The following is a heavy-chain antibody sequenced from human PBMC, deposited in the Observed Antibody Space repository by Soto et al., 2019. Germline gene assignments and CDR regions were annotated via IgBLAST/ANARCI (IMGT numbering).Heavy chain of an antibody. Sequence: SQTLSLTCAISGDSVSSTSAAWNWIRQSPSRGLEWLGRTFYRSKWYNDYAVSVKSRLTINADRSKNQFSLQLNSVTPEDTAVYYCARMVYAMYGEYFYYMAVWGKGSTVTVSS. V-gene: IGHV6-1*01. CDR1: GDSVSSTSAA. CDR3: ARMVYAMYGEYFYYMAV. CDR2: TFYRSKWYN. J-gene: IGHJ6*03. D-gene: IGHD2-8*01.